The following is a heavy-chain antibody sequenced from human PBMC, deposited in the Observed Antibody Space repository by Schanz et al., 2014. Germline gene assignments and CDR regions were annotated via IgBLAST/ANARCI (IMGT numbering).Heavy chain of an antibody. CDR1: GFTFSNYW. Sequence: EVQLVESGGGLVQPGGSLRLSCAASGFTFSNYWMSWVRQALGKGREWVANIKQDESERSYVDSVKGRFTISRDNAKNALSLKMNSLRAEDTAVYYCARDKGGYYPFDYWGQGTLVTVSS. J-gene: IGHJ4*02. CDR3: ARDKGGYYPFDY. D-gene: IGHD3-3*01. V-gene: IGHV3-7*01. CDR2: IKQDESER.